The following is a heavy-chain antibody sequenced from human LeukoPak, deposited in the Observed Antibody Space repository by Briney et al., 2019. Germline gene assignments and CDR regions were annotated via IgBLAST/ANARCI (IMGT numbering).Heavy chain of an antibody. V-gene: IGHV4-39*01. CDR2: IYYGGST. CDR1: GGSTSSSRYY. J-gene: IGHJ5*02. CDR3: ARGIKSIAAAVHWFDP. D-gene: IGHD6-13*01. Sequence: SETLSLTCTVSGGSTSSSRYYWGWIRQPPGKGLEWIGSIYYGGSTYYNPSLKSRVTISVDTSNNQFSLTLSSVTAADTAVYYCARGIKSIAAAVHWFDPWGQGTLVTVSS.